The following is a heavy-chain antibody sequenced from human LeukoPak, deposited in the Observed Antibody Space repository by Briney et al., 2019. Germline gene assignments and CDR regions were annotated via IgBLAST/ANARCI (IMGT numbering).Heavy chain of an antibody. J-gene: IGHJ3*02. CDR1: GFTFSDHH. CDR2: VRRKADRYST. V-gene: IGHV3-72*01. CDR3: AREAWGANHVKSAFDI. Sequence: PGGSLRLSCAGSGFTFSDHHMDWVRQAPGKGLEWVARVRRKADRYSTEYAASVKGRFIISRDDSSNSLYLQMNSLRAEDTAVYYCAREAWGANHVKSAFDIWGKGTMVTVSS. D-gene: IGHD1-14*01.